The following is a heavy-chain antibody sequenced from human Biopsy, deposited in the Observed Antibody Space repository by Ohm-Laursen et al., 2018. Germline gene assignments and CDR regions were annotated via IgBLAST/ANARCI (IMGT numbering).Heavy chain of an antibody. CDR3: AKPADSYGSEFYFDY. J-gene: IGHJ4*02. CDR2: INTSGGST. CDR1: GFTFSNYE. Sequence: SLRLSCTASGFTFSNYEMNWVRPAPGKGLEWVSVINTSGGSTHYAVSVKGRFTISRDNSKTTLYLRMNSLRAEDTAVYYCAKPADSYGSEFYFDYWGQGTLVTVSS. D-gene: IGHD4-17*01. V-gene: IGHV3-23*01.